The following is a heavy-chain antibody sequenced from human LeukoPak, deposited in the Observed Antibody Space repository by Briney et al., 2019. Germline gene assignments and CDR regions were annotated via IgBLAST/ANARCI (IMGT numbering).Heavy chain of an antibody. J-gene: IGHJ4*02. Sequence: GGSLRLSGAASGFTFSSYWMHWVRQAPGKGLVWVSRISPDGSTTGHADSVKGRFTTSRDNAKSTLFLQMNSLRAEDTAVYYCTRDFDFSSAIWGQGTLVTVSS. V-gene: IGHV3-74*01. CDR1: GFTFSSYW. CDR2: ISPDGSTT. CDR3: TRDFDFSSAI. D-gene: IGHD3-3*01.